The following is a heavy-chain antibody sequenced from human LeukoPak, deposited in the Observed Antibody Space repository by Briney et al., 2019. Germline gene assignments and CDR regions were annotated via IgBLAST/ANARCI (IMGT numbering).Heavy chain of an antibody. D-gene: IGHD3-10*01. CDR3: ASGPGRRPPGRVFDY. V-gene: IGHV4-39*01. CDR2: IYYSGST. CDR1: GGSISSSYY. Sequence: SETLSLTCTVSGGSISSSYYWGWIRQPPGKGLEWIGSIYYSGSTYYNPSLKSRVTISVDTSKNQFSLKLSSVTAADTAVYYCASGPGRRPPGRVFDYWGQGTLVTVSS. J-gene: IGHJ4*02.